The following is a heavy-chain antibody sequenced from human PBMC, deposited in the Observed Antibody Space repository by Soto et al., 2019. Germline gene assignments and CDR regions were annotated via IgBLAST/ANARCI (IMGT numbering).Heavy chain of an antibody. CDR3: ARGSSGLSY. CDR1: GYTFTHYG. CDR2: INPDNSHT. J-gene: IGHJ4*02. V-gene: IGHV1-18*04. Sequence: GASVKVSCKASGYTFTHYGISWWRQAPGQGPEWMGWINPDNSHTKFEQRFQGRVTMTTDTSTTTAYMDLRLLTPDDTAVYYCARGSSGLSYWGQGXLLTVSS.